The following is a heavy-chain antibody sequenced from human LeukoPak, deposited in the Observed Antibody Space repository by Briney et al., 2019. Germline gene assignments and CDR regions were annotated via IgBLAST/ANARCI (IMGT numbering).Heavy chain of an antibody. CDR1: GYTFTSYG. CDR2: ISAYNGNT. CDR3: ARGTVVTGIDY. V-gene: IGHV1-18*01. J-gene: IGHJ4*02. Sequence: ASVKVSCKASGYTFTSYGISWVRQALRQGVEWMGWISAYNGNTNYAQKLQGRVTMTTDTSTSTAYMELRSLRSDDTAVYYCARGTVVTGIDYWGQGTLVTVSS. D-gene: IGHD4-23*01.